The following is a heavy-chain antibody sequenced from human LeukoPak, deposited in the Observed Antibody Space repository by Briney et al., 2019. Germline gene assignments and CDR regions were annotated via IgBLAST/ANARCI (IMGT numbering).Heavy chain of an antibody. V-gene: IGHV4-39*01. D-gene: IGHD6-6*01. CDR1: GGSISSYY. Sequence: SETLSLTCTVSGGSISSYYWGWIRQPPGKGLEWIGSIYYSGSTYYNPSLKSRVTISVDTSKNQFSLKLSSVTAADTAVYYCARLASSIAARGAFDIWGQGTMVTVSS. J-gene: IGHJ3*02. CDR2: IYYSGST. CDR3: ARLASSIAARGAFDI.